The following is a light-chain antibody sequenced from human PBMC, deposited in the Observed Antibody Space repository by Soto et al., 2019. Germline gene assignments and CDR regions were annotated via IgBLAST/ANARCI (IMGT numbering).Light chain of an antibody. CDR1: KLGDKY. CDR3: QAWDSSTRV. J-gene: IGLJ1*01. V-gene: IGLV3-1*01. CDR2: QDS. Sequence: SYELTQPPSVSVYKGQTASITCSGDKLGDKYACWYQQKPGQSPVLVIYQDSKRPSGIPERFSGSNSGNTATLTISGTQAMDEADYYCQAWDSSTRVFGTGTKVTVL.